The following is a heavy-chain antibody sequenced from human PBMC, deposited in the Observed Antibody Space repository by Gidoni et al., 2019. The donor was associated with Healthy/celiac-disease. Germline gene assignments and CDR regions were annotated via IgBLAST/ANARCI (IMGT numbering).Heavy chain of an antibody. CDR3: ASLWFGELSLYYMDV. V-gene: IGHV3-21*01. J-gene: IGHJ6*03. Sequence: EVQLVASGGGLVKPGVSLRLSCAASGFTFRSYSMNWGRQAPGKGLEWVSSISSSSSYIYYADSVKGRFTISRDNAKNSLYLQMNSLRAEDTAVYYCASLWFGELSLYYMDVWGKGTTVTVSS. CDR2: ISSSSSYI. D-gene: IGHD3-10*01. CDR1: GFTFRSYS.